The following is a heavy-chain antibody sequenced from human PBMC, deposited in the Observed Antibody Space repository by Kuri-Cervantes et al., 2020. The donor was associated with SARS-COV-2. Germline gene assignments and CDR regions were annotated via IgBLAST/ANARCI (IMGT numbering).Heavy chain of an antibody. Sequence: GGSLRLSCAASGFPFSSYSMNWVRQAPGKGLEWVSYISSSSSYTNYADSVKGRFTISRDNAKNSLYLQMNSLRAEDTAVYYCARDPRGVVNPYYYYGMDVWGQGTTVTVSS. J-gene: IGHJ6*02. CDR1: GFPFSSYS. CDR3: ARDPRGVVNPYYYYGMDV. D-gene: IGHD3-3*01. V-gene: IGHV3-21*05. CDR2: ISSSSSYT.